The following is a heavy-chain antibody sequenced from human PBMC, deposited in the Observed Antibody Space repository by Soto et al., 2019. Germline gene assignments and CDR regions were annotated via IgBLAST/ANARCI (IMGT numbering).Heavy chain of an antibody. V-gene: IGHV3-23*01. CDR3: ARECCATSRSCRPGY. D-gene: IGHD2-2*01. Sequence: EVLLLESGGGLVQPGGSLRLSCAASGFTFSAYAMSWVRQAPGKGLEWVSTISGNGITTYYADSVKGRFTVSRDNSTSTLSLQMNSLRGEDKSVYYCARECCATSRSCRPGYWGQGTLVTVSS. CDR2: ISGNGITT. CDR1: GFTFSAYA. J-gene: IGHJ4*02.